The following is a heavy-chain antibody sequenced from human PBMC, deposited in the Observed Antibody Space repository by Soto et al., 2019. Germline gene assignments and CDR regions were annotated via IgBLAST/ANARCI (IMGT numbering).Heavy chain of an antibody. J-gene: IGHJ6*02. V-gene: IGHV4-4*02. CDR3: AKSMTTISFDYYYYYGLDV. CDR2: IHHSENT. Sequence: SVTLSVTCDISGGSIRSNNWWNWIRKAPGKGLEWIGEIHHSENTNYNPSLKSRVTISVGKSKTQFSLKLTSVTAADTAVYYCAKSMTTISFDYYYYYGLDVWGQGTTVTVSS. D-gene: IGHD4-4*01. CDR1: GGSIRSNNW.